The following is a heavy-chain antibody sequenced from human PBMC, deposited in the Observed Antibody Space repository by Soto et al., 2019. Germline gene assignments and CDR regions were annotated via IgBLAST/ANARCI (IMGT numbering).Heavy chain of an antibody. CDR1: GGSISSYY. V-gene: IGHV4-4*07. CDR2: IYTSGST. J-gene: IGHJ6*02. Sequence: SLTCTVSGGSISSYYWSWIRQPAGKGLEWIGRIYTSGSTNYNPSLKSRVTMSVDTSKNQFSLKLSSVTAADTAVYYCARDSRVAAAGTPGPPLYYYYGMDVWSQGTTVTVSS. CDR3: ARDSRVAAAGTPGPPLYYYYGMDV. D-gene: IGHD6-13*01.